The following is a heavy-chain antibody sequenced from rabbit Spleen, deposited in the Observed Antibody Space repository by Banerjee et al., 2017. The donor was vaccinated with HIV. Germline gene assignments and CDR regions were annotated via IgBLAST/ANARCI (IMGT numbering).Heavy chain of an antibody. CDR1: GVSFSVSSY. D-gene: IGHD1-1*01. J-gene: IGHJ4*01. V-gene: IGHV1S40*01. CDR3: ARGIYMSNSGVYSGYYFNL. CDR2: IYAGVSGST. Sequence: QSLEESGGDLVKPGASLTLTCIASGVSFSVSSYMCWVRQAPGKGLEWIACIYAGVSGSTYYASWAKGRFTISKTSSTTVTLQVTSLTAADTATYFCARGIYMSNSGVYSGYYFNLWGPGTLVTVS.